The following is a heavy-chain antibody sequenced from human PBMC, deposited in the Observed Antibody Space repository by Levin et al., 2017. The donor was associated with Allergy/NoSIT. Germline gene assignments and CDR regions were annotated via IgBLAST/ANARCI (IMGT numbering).Heavy chain of an antibody. CDR1: GFTFSSYA. Sequence: AGGSLRLSCAASGFTFSSYAMHWVRQAPGKGLEYVSAISSNGGSTYYANSVKGRFTISRDNSKNTLYLQMGSLRAEDMAVYYCARGQWELRAFDIWGQGTMVTVSS. V-gene: IGHV3-64*01. CDR2: ISSNGGST. CDR3: ARGQWELRAFDI. D-gene: IGHD1-26*01. J-gene: IGHJ3*02.